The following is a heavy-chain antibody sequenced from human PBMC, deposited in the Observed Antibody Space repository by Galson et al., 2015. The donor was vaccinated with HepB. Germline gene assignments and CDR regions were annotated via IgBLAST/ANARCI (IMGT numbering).Heavy chain of an antibody. CDR3: TTVGRIGYCSSTSCRGRWYFDL. Sequence: SLRLSCAASGFTFSNAWMSWVRQAPGKGLEWVGRIKSKTDGGTTDYAAPVKGRFTISRDDSKNTLYLQMNSLKTEDTAVYYCTTVGRIGYCSSTSCRGRWYFDLWGRGTLVTVSS. CDR1: GFTFSNAW. J-gene: IGHJ2*01. CDR2: IKSKTDGGTT. V-gene: IGHV3-15*01. D-gene: IGHD2-2*01.